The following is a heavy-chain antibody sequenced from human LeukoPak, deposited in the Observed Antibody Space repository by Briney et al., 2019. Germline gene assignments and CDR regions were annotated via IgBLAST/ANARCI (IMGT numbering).Heavy chain of an antibody. V-gene: IGHV3-30*02. Sequence: GGSLRLSCAASGFTFSSYGMHWVRQAPGKGLEWVAFIRYDGSNKYYADSVKGRFTISRDNSKNTLYLQMNSLRAEDTAVYYCAKDERITIFGVVIPPDYWGQGTLVTVSS. CDR3: AKDERITIFGVVIPPDY. CDR1: GFTFSSYG. D-gene: IGHD3-3*01. J-gene: IGHJ4*02. CDR2: IRYDGSNK.